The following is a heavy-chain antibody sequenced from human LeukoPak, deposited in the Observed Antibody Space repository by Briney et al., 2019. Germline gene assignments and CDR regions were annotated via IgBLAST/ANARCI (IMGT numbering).Heavy chain of an antibody. J-gene: IGHJ4*02. Sequence: PGGSLRLSCAASGFTFSSYSMNWVRQAPGKGLEWVSSISSSSSYIYYADSVKGRFTISRDNAKNSLYLQMNSLRAEDTAVYYCARAAWDGSGWYGYWGQGTLVTVSS. CDR1: GFTFSSYS. CDR3: ARAAWDGSGWYGY. D-gene: IGHD6-19*01. CDR2: ISSSSSYI. V-gene: IGHV3-21*01.